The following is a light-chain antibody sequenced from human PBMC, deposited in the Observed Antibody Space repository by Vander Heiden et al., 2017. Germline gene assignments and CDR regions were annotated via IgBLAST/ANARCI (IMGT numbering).Light chain of an antibody. CDR3: SSYKSSSTLYV. CDR2: DVS. CDR1: SRDVGGSNY. V-gene: IGLV2-14*01. Sequence: QSALTQPASVSGSPGQSITIPCPGTSRDVGGSNYVSWYQQHPVKAPKLMIYDVSKRPSGVSNRFSGSKSGNTASLTISGLQAEDEADYYCSSYKSSSTLYVFGTGTKVTVL. J-gene: IGLJ1*01.